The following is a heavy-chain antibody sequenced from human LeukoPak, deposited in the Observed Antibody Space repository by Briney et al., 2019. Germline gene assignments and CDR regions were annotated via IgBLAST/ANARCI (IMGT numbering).Heavy chain of an antibody. V-gene: IGHV1-2*02. D-gene: IGHD3-22*01. CDR1: GYTFTGYY. J-gene: IGHJ4*02. Sequence: ASVKVSCKASGYTFTGYYMHWVRQAPGQGLEWMGWINPNSGGTNYAQKFQGRVTMTRDTSTSTVYMELSSLRSEDTAVYYCARDGYYDSSGYGGYWGQGTLVTVSS. CDR3: ARDGYYDSSGYGGY. CDR2: INPNSGGT.